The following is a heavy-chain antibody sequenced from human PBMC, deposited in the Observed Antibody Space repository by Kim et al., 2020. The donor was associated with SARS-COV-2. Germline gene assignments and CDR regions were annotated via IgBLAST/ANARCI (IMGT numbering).Heavy chain of an antibody. CDR1: GFNFSNFE. CDR2: ISKGGSPK. CDR3: AREGPYNWNDLDD. D-gene: IGHD1-1*01. Sequence: GGSLRLSCAASGFNFSNFEMNWVRQAPGKGLEWISYISKGGSPKYYADSVRGRFTISRDNGKNSMYLQMDSLRVEYTAVYYCAREGPYNWNDLDDWGLGTLVTVSS. V-gene: IGHV3-48*03. J-gene: IGHJ4*02.